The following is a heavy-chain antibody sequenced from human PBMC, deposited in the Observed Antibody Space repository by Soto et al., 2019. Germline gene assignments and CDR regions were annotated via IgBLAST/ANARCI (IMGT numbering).Heavy chain of an antibody. Sequence: EVQLVESGGGLVQPGEALRLSCAASGFTFDYYWMHWVRQAPGKGLVWVSRVHSDGTTTTYADSVKGRFTISRDNARNTVSLQMSSLRAEDTAIYYCARGDRVGFDLWGHGTLVTVSS. CDR1: GFTFDYYW. CDR2: VHSDGTTT. J-gene: IGHJ3*01. D-gene: IGHD1-26*01. CDR3: ARGDRVGFDL. V-gene: IGHV3-74*01.